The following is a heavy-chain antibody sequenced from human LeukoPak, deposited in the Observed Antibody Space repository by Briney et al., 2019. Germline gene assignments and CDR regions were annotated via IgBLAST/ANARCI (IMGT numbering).Heavy chain of an antibody. CDR1: GFTFSSYA. CDR2: ISGSGGST. J-gene: IGHJ6*02. Sequence: GSLRLSCAASGFTFSSYAMSWVRQAPGKGLEWVSAISGSGGSTYYADSVKGRFTTSRDNSKNTLYLQMNSLRAEDTAVYYCAKGPDYGGNGYYYYGMDVWGQGTTVTVSS. V-gene: IGHV3-23*01. CDR3: AKGPDYGGNGYYYYGMDV. D-gene: IGHD4-23*01.